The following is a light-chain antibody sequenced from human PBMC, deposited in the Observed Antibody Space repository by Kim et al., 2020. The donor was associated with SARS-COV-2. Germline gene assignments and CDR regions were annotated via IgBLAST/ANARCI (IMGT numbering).Light chain of an antibody. V-gene: IGKV1-17*01. CDR1: QGIRND. CDR2: AAS. Sequence: ATLVDRVTNTVRASQGIRNDLGCYQQKPGKAPKRLIDAASSLQSAVPSRFSGSGSGTEFTHTISSLQPEDFATYYCLQHNSNPVTIGQGTKVNIK. CDR3: LQHNSNPVT. J-gene: IGKJ1*01.